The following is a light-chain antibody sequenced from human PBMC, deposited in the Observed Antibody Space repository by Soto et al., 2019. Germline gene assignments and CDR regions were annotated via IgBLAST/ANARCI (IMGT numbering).Light chain of an antibody. Sequence: VLSVYPVDLGVCPMERANLSFMTSQSFRGLLAWYQQKPGQAPRLLIYDAYNRATGVPPRFSGSGSGTDFALTLSSLDPQYSALYYCQQRYTWPVTFAHGTLLEIK. CDR3: QQRYTWPVT. CDR1: QSFRGL. CDR2: DAY. J-gene: IGKJ5*01. V-gene: IGKV3-11*01.